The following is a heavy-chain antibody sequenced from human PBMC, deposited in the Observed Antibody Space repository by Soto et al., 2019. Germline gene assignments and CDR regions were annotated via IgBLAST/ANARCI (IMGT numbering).Heavy chain of an antibody. CDR1: GGSISSSSYY. V-gene: IGHV4-39*01. J-gene: IGHJ4*02. CDR3: ANLRDLY. CDR2: IYYSGST. D-gene: IGHD5-12*01. Sequence: SETLSLTCTVSGGSISSSSYYWGWIRQPPGKGLEWIGSIYYSGSTYYNPSLKSRVTISVDTSKNQFSLKLSSVTAADTAVYYCANLRDLYRGQGTLVTVSS.